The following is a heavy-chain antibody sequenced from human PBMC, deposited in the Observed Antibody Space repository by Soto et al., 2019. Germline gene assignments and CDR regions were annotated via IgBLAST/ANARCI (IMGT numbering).Heavy chain of an antibody. CDR2: ISDAGGGT. V-gene: IGHV3-64D*06. D-gene: IGHD6-19*01. CDR3: VTGYSSGWSESY. Sequence: SWGSLTLSCSASGVTFRIYTMLWFRQAPGKGLEYVSAISDAGGGTYYADSVKGRFTISRDDPKNTLYLQMSNLRAEDTAVYYCVTGYSSGWSESYWGQGTLVTVSS. CDR1: GVTFRIYT. J-gene: IGHJ4*02.